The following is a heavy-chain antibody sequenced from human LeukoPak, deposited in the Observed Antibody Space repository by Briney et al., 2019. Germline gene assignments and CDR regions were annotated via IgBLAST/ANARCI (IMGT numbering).Heavy chain of an antibody. D-gene: IGHD2-2*03. CDR1: GGSISSGGYS. V-gene: IGHV4-30-2*01. J-gene: IGHJ4*02. CDR2: IYHSGST. Sequence: PSQTLSLTCAVSGGSISSGGYSWSWIGQPPGKGLEWIGYIYHSGSTYYNPSLKSRVTISVDRSKNQFSLKLSSVTAADTAVYYCARGHRGYCSSTSCYRYFDYWGQGTLVTVSS. CDR3: ARGHRGYCSSTSCYRYFDY.